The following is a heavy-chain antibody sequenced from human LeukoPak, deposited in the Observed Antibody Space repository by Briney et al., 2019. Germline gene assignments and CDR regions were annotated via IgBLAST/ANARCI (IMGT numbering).Heavy chain of an antibody. CDR2: ISAYNGNT. Sequence: ASVKVSCKASGYTFTSYGISWVRQAPGQGLEWMGWISAYNGNTNYAQKLQGRVTMTTDTSTSTAYMELRSLRSDDTAVYYCARVPYYYDSSGYYSGYFDYWGQGTLVTVSS. V-gene: IGHV1-18*01. J-gene: IGHJ4*02. D-gene: IGHD3-22*01. CDR1: GYTFTSYG. CDR3: ARVPYYYDSSGYYSGYFDY.